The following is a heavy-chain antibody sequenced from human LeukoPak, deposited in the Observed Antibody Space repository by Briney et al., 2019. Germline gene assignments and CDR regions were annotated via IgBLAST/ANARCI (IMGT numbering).Heavy chain of an antibody. V-gene: IGHV4-61*08. J-gene: IGHJ2*01. CDR2: IYYSGST. CDR3: ARVSHSWPWVFFDP. CDR1: GGSISSGGYY. Sequence: PSETLSLTCTVSGGSISSGGYYWSWIRQHPGKGLEWIGYIYYSGSTYYNPSLQSRLSISVDTSKNQFSLSLNSVTAADTAVYYCARVSHSWPWVFFDPWGRGTLVTVSS. D-gene: IGHD1-26*01.